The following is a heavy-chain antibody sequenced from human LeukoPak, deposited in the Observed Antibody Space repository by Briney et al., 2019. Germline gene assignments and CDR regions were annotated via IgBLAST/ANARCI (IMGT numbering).Heavy chain of an antibody. D-gene: IGHD1-26*01. CDR3: ARALPSPLYSGSYADAFDI. CDR1: GFTFNNYE. CDR2: ISSSGSTI. J-gene: IGHJ3*02. Sequence: GGSLRLFCAASGFTFNNYEMNWVRQAPGKGLEWVSYISSSGSTIYYADSVKGRFTISRDNAKNSLYLQMNSLRAEDTAVYYCARALPSPLYSGSYADAFDIWGQGTMVTAPS. V-gene: IGHV3-48*03.